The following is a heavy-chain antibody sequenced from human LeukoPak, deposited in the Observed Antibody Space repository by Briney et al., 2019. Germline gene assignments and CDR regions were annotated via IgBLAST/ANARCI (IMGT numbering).Heavy chain of an antibody. CDR3: ARAPGLVSYYDSSGYYYSGDFDY. CDR1: GYTFTSYD. D-gene: IGHD3-22*01. J-gene: IGHJ4*02. CDR2: MKPKSGNT. Sequence: SVKVSYKASGYTFTSYDINWVRQATGQGLEWMVWMKPKSGNTGYAQKFQGRVTMTRNTSISTAYMELSSLRSEDTAVYYCARAPGLVSYYDSSGYYYSGDFDYWGQGTLVTVSS. V-gene: IGHV1-8*01.